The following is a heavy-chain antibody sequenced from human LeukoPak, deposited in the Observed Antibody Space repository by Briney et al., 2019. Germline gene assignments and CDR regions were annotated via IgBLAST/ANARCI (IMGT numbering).Heavy chain of an antibody. CDR1: GYTFTGYY. J-gene: IGHJ5*02. CDR2: INPNSGGT. V-gene: IGHV1-2*02. CDR3: ARGVYCSSTSCYYTGVIAPRIRYNWFDP. D-gene: IGHD2-2*01. Sequence: ASVKVSCKASGYTFTGYYMHWVRQAPGQGLEWMGWINPNSGGTNYAQKFQGRVTMTRDTSISTAYMELSRLRSDDTAVYYCARGVYCSSTSCYYTGVIAPRIRYNWFDPWGQGTLVTVSS.